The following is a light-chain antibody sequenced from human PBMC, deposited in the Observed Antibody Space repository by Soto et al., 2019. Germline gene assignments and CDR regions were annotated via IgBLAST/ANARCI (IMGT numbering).Light chain of an antibody. CDR1: SSDVGTYNL. V-gene: IGLV2-23*01. CDR3: CSYAPSRTLL. Sequence: QSALTQPASVSGSPGESITISCTRTSSDVGTYNLVTWYQQHPGRVPKLILYEGNKRPSGVSSRFSASKSGNTASLTISGLQAEDEADYFCCSYAPSRTLLFGGGTKLTVL. J-gene: IGLJ2*01. CDR2: EGN.